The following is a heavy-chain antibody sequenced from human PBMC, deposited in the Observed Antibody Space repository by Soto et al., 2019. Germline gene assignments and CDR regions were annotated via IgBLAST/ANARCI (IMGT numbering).Heavy chain of an antibody. CDR3: ARNGQTYDYYLFGN. D-gene: IGHD5-12*01. V-gene: IGHV1-46*01. CDR2: INPSTLVT. CDR1: GYTLTHYY. Sequence: XSVKVSCNASGYTLTHYYRNWVRQAPGQGPEWVGVINPSTLVTSYAQKFQGRVTMTTDTSTSTVYMELNSLRSEDTAVYYCARNGQTYDYYLFGNWGQGTLVTVSS. J-gene: IGHJ4*02.